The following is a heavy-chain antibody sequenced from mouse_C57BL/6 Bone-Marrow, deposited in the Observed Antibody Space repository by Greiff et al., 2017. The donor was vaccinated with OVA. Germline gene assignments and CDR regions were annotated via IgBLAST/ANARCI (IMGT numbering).Heavy chain of an antibody. CDR1: GYAFTNYL. Sequence: QVQLKESGAELVRPGTSVKVSCKASGYAFTNYLIEWVKQRPGQGLEWIGVINPGSGGTNYNEKFKGKATLTADKSSSTAYMQLSSLTSEDSAVYFCARDTTVVAHYYAMDYWGQGTSVTVSS. CDR3: ARDTTVVAHYYAMDY. CDR2: INPGSGGT. J-gene: IGHJ4*01. D-gene: IGHD1-1*01. V-gene: IGHV1-54*01.